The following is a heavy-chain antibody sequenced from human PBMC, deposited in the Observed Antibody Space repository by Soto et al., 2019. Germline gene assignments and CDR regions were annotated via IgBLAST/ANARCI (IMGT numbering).Heavy chain of an antibody. CDR3: ARYSVSGWYDY. CDR1: GYTFTNYG. V-gene: IGHV1-18*01. CDR2: ISTFNGNT. Sequence: QVQLVQSGAEVKRAGASVKVSCKASGYTFTNYGITWVRQAPGQGLEWMGWISTFNGNTNYAQKLQGRVTMTTDTSTSTAYMELRSLRSDDTAVYYCARYSVSGWYDYWGQGSLVTVSS. J-gene: IGHJ4*02. D-gene: IGHD6-19*01.